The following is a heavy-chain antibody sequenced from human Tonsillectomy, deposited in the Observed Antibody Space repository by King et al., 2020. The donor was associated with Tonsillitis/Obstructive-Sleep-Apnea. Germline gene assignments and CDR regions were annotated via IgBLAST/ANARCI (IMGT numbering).Heavy chain of an antibody. CDR1: GFTFDDYA. Sequence: VQLVESGGGLVQPGRSLRLSCAASGFTFDDYAMHWVRQAPGKGLEWVSGISWNSGSIGYADSVKGRFTISRDNAKNCLYLHMNSLRAGDTALYYCAKEDWFDPWGQGTLVTVSS. J-gene: IGHJ5*02. CDR3: AKEDWFDP. CDR2: ISWNSGSI. V-gene: IGHV3-9*01.